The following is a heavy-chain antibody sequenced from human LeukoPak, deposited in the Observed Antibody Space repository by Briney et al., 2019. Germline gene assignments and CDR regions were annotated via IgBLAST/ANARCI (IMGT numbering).Heavy chain of an antibody. CDR3: ARDGERESPYIDY. D-gene: IGHD4-17*01. J-gene: IGHJ4*02. CDR1: GGSISNSGFH. V-gene: IGHV4-39*07. CDR2: IYYSGST. Sequence: SETLSLTCTVSGGSISNSGFHWGWIRQPPGKGLEWIGSIYYSGSTYYNPSLKSRVTISVDTSKNQFSLKLSSVTAADTAVYYCARDGERESPYIDYWGQGTLVTVSS.